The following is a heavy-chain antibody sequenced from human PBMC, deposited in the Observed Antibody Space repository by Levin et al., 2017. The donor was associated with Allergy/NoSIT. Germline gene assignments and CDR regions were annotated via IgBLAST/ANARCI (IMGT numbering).Heavy chain of an antibody. CDR1: GYTFTGYY. Sequence: ASVKVSCKASGYTFTGYYMHWVRQAPGQGLEWMGWINPNSGGTNYAQKFQGRVTMTRDTSISTAYMELSRLRSDDTAVYYCARVLYSSGWFGPNWFDPWGQGTLVTVSS. V-gene: IGHV1-2*02. CDR3: ARVLYSSGWFGPNWFDP. J-gene: IGHJ5*02. D-gene: IGHD6-19*01. CDR2: INPNSGGT.